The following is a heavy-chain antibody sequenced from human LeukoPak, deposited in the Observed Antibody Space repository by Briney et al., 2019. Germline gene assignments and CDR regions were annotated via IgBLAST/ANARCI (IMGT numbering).Heavy chain of an antibody. V-gene: IGHV3-23*01. CDR3: AIFYVPEEHNPAWYEAH. D-gene: IGHD3-10*02. J-gene: IGHJ4*02. CDR2: ISGSGGRT. Sequence: PGGSLRLSCAASGFTFSSYAMTWVRQAPGKGLEWVSGISGSGGRTYYADSVKGRFTISRDTSKNTLFLQMNSLRAEDTAVYYCAIFYVPEEHNPAWYEAHWGQGILVTVSS. CDR1: GFTFSSYA.